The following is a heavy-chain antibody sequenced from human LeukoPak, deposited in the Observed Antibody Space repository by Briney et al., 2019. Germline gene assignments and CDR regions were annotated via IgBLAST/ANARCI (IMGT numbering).Heavy chain of an antibody. V-gene: IGHV4-39*01. Sequence: SETLSLTCTVSGGSISSSSYYWGWIRQPPGTGLEWIGSIYYSGSTYYNPSLKSRVTISVDTSKNQFSLKLSSVTAADTAVYYCASSRRYDFRSGYGFGYWGQGTLVTVSS. D-gene: IGHD3-3*01. CDR3: ASSRRYDFRSGYGFGY. CDR2: IYYSGST. CDR1: GGSISSSSYY. J-gene: IGHJ4*02.